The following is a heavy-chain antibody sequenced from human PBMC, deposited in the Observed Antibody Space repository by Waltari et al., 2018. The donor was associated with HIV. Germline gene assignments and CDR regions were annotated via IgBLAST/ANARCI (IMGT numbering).Heavy chain of an antibody. CDR1: GFTFSSYS. CDR3: ARASWGSDY. Sequence: EVQLVESGGGLVKPGGSLRLSCAASGFTFSSYSMNWVRQAPGKGLGGVSSISSSSSYIYYADSVKGRFTISRDNAKNSLYLQMNSLRAEDTAVYYCARASWGSDYWGQGTLVTVSS. CDR2: ISSSSSYI. J-gene: IGHJ4*02. D-gene: IGHD3-16*01. V-gene: IGHV3-21*01.